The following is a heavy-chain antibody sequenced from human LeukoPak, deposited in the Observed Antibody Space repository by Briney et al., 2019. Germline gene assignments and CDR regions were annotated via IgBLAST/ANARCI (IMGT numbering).Heavy chain of an antibody. J-gene: IGHJ4*02. D-gene: IGHD5-18*01. CDR1: GFTFSTYA. CDR3: ARRGFTYNFDY. CDR2: IYSDDYT. V-gene: IGHV3-66*01. Sequence: PGGSLRLSCAASGFTFSTYAMSWVRQAPGKGLEWVSVIYSDDYTYYADSVKGRFTISRDNSKNTLYLQMNSLRAEDTAVYYCARRGFTYNFDYWGQGTLVTVSS.